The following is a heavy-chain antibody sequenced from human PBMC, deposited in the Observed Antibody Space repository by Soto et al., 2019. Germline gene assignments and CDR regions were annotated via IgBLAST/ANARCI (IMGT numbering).Heavy chain of an antibody. CDR3: AREIQGQWLKYFDC. CDR2: ISSNGGDT. CDR1: GFTFSSYA. D-gene: IGHD6-19*01. V-gene: IGHV3-64*01. J-gene: IGHJ4*02. Sequence: RSLRLSCAAAGFTFSSYAMYWVRQAPGKGLEYVSFISSNGGDTYYANSVKGRFTISRDNSKNTLYLQMGSLRAEDTAVYYCAREIQGQWLKYFDCRGQGTLGTVSS.